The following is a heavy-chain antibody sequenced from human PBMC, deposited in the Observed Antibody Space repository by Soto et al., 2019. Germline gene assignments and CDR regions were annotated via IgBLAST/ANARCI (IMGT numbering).Heavy chain of an antibody. CDR3: TTGVTSRGMDV. D-gene: IGHD2-21*02. J-gene: IGHJ6*02. CDR2: IKSKTDGGTT. Sequence: WLSQRLPRAAAGVTFINACRSRVRKDPGKRLEWVGRIKSKTDGGTTDYAAPVKGRFTISRDDSKNTLYLQMNSLKTEDTAVYYCTTGVTSRGMDVWGQGTTVTVSS. CDR1: GVTFINAC. V-gene: IGHV3-15*01.